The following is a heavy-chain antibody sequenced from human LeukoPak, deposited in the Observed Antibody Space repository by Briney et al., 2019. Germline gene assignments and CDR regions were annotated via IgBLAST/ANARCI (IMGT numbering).Heavy chain of an antibody. CDR1: GFTFSSYG. CDR3: AKEGSEGYNYGPGYSDY. Sequence: GGSLRLSCAASGFTFSSYGMHWVRQAPGKGLEWVTSIWYDGSNYYYVDSVKGRFTISRDNSSNTLYLQMNSLRAEDTAVYYCAKEGSEGYNYGPGYSDYWGQGTLVSVSS. V-gene: IGHV3-30*02. J-gene: IGHJ4*02. D-gene: IGHD5-18*01. CDR2: IWYDGSNY.